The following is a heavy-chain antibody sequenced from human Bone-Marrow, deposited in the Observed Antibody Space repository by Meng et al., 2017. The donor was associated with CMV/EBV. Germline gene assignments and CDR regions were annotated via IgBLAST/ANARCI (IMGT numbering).Heavy chain of an antibody. Sequence: SVKVSCKASGGTFSSYTISWVRQAPGQGLEWMGRIIPILGIANYAQKFQGRVTITADKSTSTAYMELSSLRSEDTAVYYCARGRGGTVPTIYYFDFWGQGTLVTVSS. D-gene: IGHD5-12*01. J-gene: IGHJ4*02. CDR3: ARGRGGTVPTIYYFDF. V-gene: IGHV1-69*02. CDR2: IIPILGIA. CDR1: GGTFSSYT.